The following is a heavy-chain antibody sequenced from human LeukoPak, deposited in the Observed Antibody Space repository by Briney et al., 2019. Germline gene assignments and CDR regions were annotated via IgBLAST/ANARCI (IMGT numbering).Heavy chain of an antibody. CDR2: INPSGGST. V-gene: IGHV1-46*01. J-gene: IGHJ6*02. CDR3: ARDGEYSSGWYLPASYYYYGMDV. CDR1: GYTFTSYY. Sequence: ASVKVSCKASGYTFTSYYMHWVRQAPGQGLEWMGIINPSGGSTSYAQKFQGRVTMTTDTSTSTAYMELRSLRSDDTAVYYCARDGEYSSGWYLPASYYYYGMDVWGQGTTVTVSS. D-gene: IGHD6-19*01.